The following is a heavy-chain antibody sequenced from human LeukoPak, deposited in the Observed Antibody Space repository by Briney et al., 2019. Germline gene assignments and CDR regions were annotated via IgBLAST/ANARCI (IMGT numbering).Heavy chain of an antibody. CDR1: GFIFSDYY. D-gene: IGHD2-8*02. J-gene: IGHJ4*02. V-gene: IGHV3-11*01. Sequence: GGSLRLSCAASGFIFSDYYMSWIRQPPGKGLEWISYISNTGSAIYYADSVKGRLTVSRDNAKNSLYLQMNSLRAEDTAIYYCATYRQVLLPFESWGQGTLVTVSS. CDR2: ISNTGSAI. CDR3: ATYRQVLLPFES.